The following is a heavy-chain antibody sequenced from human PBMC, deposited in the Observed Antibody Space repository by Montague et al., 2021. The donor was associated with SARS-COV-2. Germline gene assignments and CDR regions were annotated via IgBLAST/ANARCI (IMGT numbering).Heavy chain of an antibody. CDR2: IYHSGST. CDR3: ARPTSGGRFDH. J-gene: IGHJ4*02. CDR1: GDSISSSNW. V-gene: IGHV4-4*02. Sequence: SETLSLTCAVSGDSISSSNWWSWVRQPPGKGLEWIGEIYHSGSTNYNPSLKSRVTIFVDKSKNQFSLKLSSVTAADTALYYCARPTSGGRFDHWGQGTLVTVSS.